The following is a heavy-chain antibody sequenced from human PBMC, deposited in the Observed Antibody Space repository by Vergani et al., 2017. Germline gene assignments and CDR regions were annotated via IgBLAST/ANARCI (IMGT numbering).Heavy chain of an antibody. J-gene: IGHJ4*02. V-gene: IGHV1-69*06. CDR3: ARGHLTSDGAFFDY. D-gene: IGHD3-10*01. CDR1: GGTFSSSV. Sequence: QVQLVQSGAEVKKPGSSVKVSCKASGGTFSSSVISWVRPAPGQGLEWMGGIIPIFGTANYAQKFQGRVTMTADKSTSTAYMEFSSLRSEDTAVYYCARGHLTSDGAFFDYWGQGTRVTVSS. CDR2: IIPIFGTA.